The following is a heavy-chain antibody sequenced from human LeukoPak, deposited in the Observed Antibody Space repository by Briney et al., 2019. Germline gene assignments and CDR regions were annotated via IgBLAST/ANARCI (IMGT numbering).Heavy chain of an antibody. D-gene: IGHD3-10*01. Sequence: PGGSLRISCAASGFTFSDYYMSWIRQAPGKGLEWVSYISSSGSTIYYADSVKGRFTISRDNAKNSLYLQMNSLRAEGTAVYFCARERTGSYSDYWGQGTLVTASS. CDR2: ISSSGSTI. V-gene: IGHV3-11*01. CDR1: GFTFSDYY. CDR3: ARERTGSYSDY. J-gene: IGHJ4*02.